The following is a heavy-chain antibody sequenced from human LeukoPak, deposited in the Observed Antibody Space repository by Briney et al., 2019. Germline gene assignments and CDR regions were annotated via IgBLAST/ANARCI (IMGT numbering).Heavy chain of an antibody. D-gene: IGHD5-18*01. CDR1: GGSISSSSYY. V-gene: IGHV4-39*07. J-gene: IGHJ6*03. CDR3: ARGQVGIQLWLTRGTAYYYYYMDV. CDR2: INHSGST. Sequence: SETLSLTCTVSGGSISSSSYYWGWIRQPPGKGLEWIGEINHSGSTNYNPSLKSRVTISVDTSKNQFSLKLSSVTAADTAVYYCARGQVGIQLWLTRGTAYYYYYMDVWGKGTTVTVSS.